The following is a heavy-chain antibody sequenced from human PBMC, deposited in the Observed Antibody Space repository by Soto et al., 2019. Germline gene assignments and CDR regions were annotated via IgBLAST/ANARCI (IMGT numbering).Heavy chain of an antibody. CDR1: GGSISSSSYY. CDR2: IYYSGST. CDR3: ARDAGFGELFNWFDP. J-gene: IGHJ5*02. Sequence: QLQLQESGPGLVKPSETLSLTCTVSGGSISSSSYYWGWIRQPPGKGLEWIGSIYYSGSTYYNPSLKSRVTISVDTSKNQFSLKLSSVTAADTAVYYCARDAGFGELFNWFDPWGQGTLVTVSS. D-gene: IGHD3-10*01. V-gene: IGHV4-39*01.